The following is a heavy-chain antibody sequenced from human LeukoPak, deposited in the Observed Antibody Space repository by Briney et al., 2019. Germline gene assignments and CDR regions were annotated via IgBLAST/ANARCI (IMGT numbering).Heavy chain of an antibody. CDR1: GGSISSYY. CDR3: AREFPRRWHTLQGGLDY. D-gene: IGHD5-24*01. CDR2: IYYSGST. J-gene: IGHJ4*02. Sequence: PSETLSLTCTVSGGSISSYYWSWIRQPPGKGLEWIGYIYYSGSTNYNPSLKSRVTISVDTSKNQFSLKLSSVTAADTAVYYCAREFPRRWHTLQGGLDYWGQGTLVTVSS. V-gene: IGHV4-59*01.